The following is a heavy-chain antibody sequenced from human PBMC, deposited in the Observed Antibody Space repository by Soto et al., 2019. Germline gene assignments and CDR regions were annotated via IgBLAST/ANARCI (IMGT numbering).Heavy chain of an antibody. Sequence: KASETLSLTCTVSGGSISSYYWSWIRQPPGKGLEWIGYIYYSGSTNYNPSLKSRVTISVDTSKNQFSLKLSSVTAADTAVYYCARATEVAEVDYWGQGTLVTVSS. CDR2: IYYSGST. CDR1: GGSISSYY. V-gene: IGHV4-59*01. J-gene: IGHJ4*02. D-gene: IGHD5-12*01. CDR3: ARATEVAEVDY.